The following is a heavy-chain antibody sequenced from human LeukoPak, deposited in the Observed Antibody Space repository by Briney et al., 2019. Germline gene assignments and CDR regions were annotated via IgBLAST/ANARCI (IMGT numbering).Heavy chain of an antibody. D-gene: IGHD6-6*01. CDR1: GFTFSSYW. CDR3: ARGAARPRYYYYYMDV. J-gene: IGHJ6*03. V-gene: IGHV3-74*01. CDR2: INSDESRT. Sequence: GGSLRLSCAASGFTFSSYWMHWVRQGPGKGLVWVSRINSDESRTSYADSVKGRFTISRDNAKNTLYLQMNSLRAEDTAVYYCARGAARPRYYYYYMDVWGKGTTVTVSS.